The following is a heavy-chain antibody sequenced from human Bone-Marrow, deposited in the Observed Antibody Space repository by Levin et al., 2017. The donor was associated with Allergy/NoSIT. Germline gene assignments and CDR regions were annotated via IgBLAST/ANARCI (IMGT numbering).Heavy chain of an antibody. D-gene: IGHD2-15*01. J-gene: IGHJ5*02. CDR2: IWYDGSNK. CDR1: GFTFSSYG. Sequence: PGGSLRLSCAASGFTFSSYGMHWVRQAPGKGLEWVAVIWYDGSNKYYADSVKGRFTISRDNSKNTLYLQMNSLRAEDTAVYYCASQVAPDQPNWFDPWGQGTLVTVSS. CDR3: ASQVAPDQPNWFDP. V-gene: IGHV3-33*01.